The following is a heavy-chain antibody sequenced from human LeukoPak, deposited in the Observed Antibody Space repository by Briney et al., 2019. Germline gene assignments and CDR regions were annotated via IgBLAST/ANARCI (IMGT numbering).Heavy chain of an antibody. J-gene: IGHJ6*02. V-gene: IGHV3-74*01. Sequence: GGSLRLSCSASGFTFSSYWMHWVRQVPGEGLVWVSRINTDGSSTTYADSVKGRFTISRDNAKNTLCLQMNSLRAEDTAVYYCARVSRGYSNYYYYYGMDVWGQGTTVTVSS. D-gene: IGHD5-18*01. CDR3: ARVSRGYSNYYYYYGMDV. CDR1: GFTFSSYW. CDR2: INTDGSST.